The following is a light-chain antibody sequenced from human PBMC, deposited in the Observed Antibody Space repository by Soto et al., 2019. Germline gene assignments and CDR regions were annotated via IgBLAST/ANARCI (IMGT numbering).Light chain of an antibody. Sequence: DIQMTQSPPSLSASVGDRVTITCQANQDIGNSLNWFQHKPGKAPNLVIYDASNLEIGVPSRFSGSGSGTDFTFTITSLRPEDIATYYCQKSDHLPLFGPGTKVESK. V-gene: IGKV1-33*01. J-gene: IGKJ3*01. CDR2: DAS. CDR1: QDIGNS. CDR3: QKSDHLPL.